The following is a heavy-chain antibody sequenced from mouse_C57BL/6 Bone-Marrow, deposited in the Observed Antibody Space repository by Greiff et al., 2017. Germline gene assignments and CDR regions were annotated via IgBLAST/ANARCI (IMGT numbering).Heavy chain of an antibody. CDR1: GYTFTDYE. Sequence: QVQLQQSGAELVRPGASVTLSCKASGYTFTDYEMHWVKQTPVHGLEWIGAIDPETGGTAYNQKFQGKAILTADKSSSTAYMELRSLTSEDSAVYYCTRSGPLFYYYAMDYWGQGTSVTVSS. J-gene: IGHJ4*01. V-gene: IGHV1-15*01. CDR2: IDPETGGT. D-gene: IGHD1-1*01. CDR3: TRSGPLFYYYAMDY.